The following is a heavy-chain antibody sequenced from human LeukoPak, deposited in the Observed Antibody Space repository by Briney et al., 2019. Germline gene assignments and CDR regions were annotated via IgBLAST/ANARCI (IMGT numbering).Heavy chain of an antibody. CDR3: ARDHGPYYDFWSGYYGY. Sequence: PGRSLRLSCAASGLTFSSYGMHWVRQAPGKGLEWVAVIWYDGSNKYYADSVKGRFTISRDNSKNTLYLQMNSLRAEDTAVYYCARDHGPYYDFWSGYYGYWGQGTLVTVSS. D-gene: IGHD3-3*01. CDR2: IWYDGSNK. CDR1: GLTFSSYG. J-gene: IGHJ4*02. V-gene: IGHV3-33*01.